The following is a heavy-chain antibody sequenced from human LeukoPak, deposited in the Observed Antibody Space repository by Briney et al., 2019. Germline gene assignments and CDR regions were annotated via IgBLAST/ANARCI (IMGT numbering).Heavy chain of an antibody. D-gene: IGHD6-13*01. CDR2: IWSDGRNK. CDR3: ASAAGAYDN. CDR1: GLTFSSYG. V-gene: IGHV3-33*01. J-gene: IGHJ4*02. Sequence: GGSLRLSCEASGLTFSSYGMHWVRQAPGKGLEWVAVIWSDGRNKNYADSVKGRVAISRDNSKYTVWLQMNSLRAEDTAVYYCASAAGAYDNWGQGTLVTVSS.